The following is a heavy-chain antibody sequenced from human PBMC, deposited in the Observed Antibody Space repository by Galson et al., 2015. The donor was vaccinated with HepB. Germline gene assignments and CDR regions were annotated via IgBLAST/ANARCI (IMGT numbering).Heavy chain of an antibody. V-gene: IGHV2-5*01. Sequence: PALVKPTQTLTLTCTFSGFSLDTSGVAVGWIRQPPGKALEWLALIYWNDENRYSPSLRSRLTVTKDTSKNQVVFTMTNLDPVDTATYYCARAITRFGPISKNYFDHWGQGTLVTVSS. D-gene: IGHD3/OR15-3a*01. J-gene: IGHJ4*02. CDR3: ARAITRFGPISKNYFDH. CDR2: IYWNDEN. CDR1: GFSLDTSGVA.